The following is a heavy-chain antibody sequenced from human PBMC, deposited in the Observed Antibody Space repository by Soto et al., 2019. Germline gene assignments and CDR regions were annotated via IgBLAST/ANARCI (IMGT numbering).Heavy chain of an antibody. Sequence: QVHLVQSGAEVKKPGSSVKVSCKASGDTFSSFAISWVRQAPGQGLEWMGGIIPIFRTPKYGQKFQGGVTITADEPTSTAYMELSSLISEDTDVYYWARAKDREQLGGNYYYALDVWGQGTTVIVSS. CDR2: IIPIFRTP. D-gene: IGHD1-1*01. J-gene: IGHJ6*02. CDR3: ARAKDREQLGGNYYYALDV. V-gene: IGHV1-69*12. CDR1: GDTFSSFA.